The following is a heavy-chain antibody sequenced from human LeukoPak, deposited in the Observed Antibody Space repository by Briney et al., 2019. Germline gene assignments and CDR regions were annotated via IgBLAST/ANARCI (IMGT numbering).Heavy chain of an antibody. Sequence: SETLSLTSTVSGGSISNYYWTWIRQPPGKGLEWIGYIYRSGSTNYNPSLKSRVTISVDTSKNQFSLRLTSVTAADTAVYYCARETGYTSGWYDHWGQGTLVTVSS. CDR3: ARETGYTSGWYDH. D-gene: IGHD6-19*01. CDR1: GGSISNYY. J-gene: IGHJ5*02. V-gene: IGHV4-59*01. CDR2: IYRSGST.